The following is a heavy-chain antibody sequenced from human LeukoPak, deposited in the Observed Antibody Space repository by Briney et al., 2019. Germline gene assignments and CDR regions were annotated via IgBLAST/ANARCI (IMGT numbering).Heavy chain of an antibody. J-gene: IGHJ4*02. CDR2: ISSSGTTI. D-gene: IGHD1-26*01. CDR1: GFSFSIYE. CDR3: PRDNGGYPYYFDY. Sequence: GGSLRLSCAASGFSFSIYEMNWVRQAPGKGLEWISYISSSGTTIYYADSVKGRFTIHRDNDKNSLYLQMNSLRAEDTAVYYCPRDNGGYPYYFDYWGQGTLVTVSS. V-gene: IGHV3-48*03.